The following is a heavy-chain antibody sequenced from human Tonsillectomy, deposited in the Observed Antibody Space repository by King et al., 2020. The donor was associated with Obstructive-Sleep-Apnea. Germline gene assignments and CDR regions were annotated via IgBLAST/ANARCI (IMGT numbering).Heavy chain of an antibody. D-gene: IGHD6-19*01. CDR3: VGINSGWDFDY. CDR1: GITFSRYW. V-gene: IGHV3-74*01. J-gene: IGHJ4*02. Sequence: VQLVDSGGGLVQPGGSLRLSCAASGITFSRYWMHWVRQAPGKGLVWVSHINSDGSSTNYADSVKGRFTISRDNAKNTLYLQMNRLRAEDTAVYYCVGINSGWDFDYWGQGTLVTVSS. CDR2: INSDGSST.